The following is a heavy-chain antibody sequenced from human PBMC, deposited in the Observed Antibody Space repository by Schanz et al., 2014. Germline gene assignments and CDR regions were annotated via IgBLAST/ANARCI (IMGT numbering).Heavy chain of an antibody. CDR2: ISSSSSYT. J-gene: IGHJ4*02. V-gene: IGHV3-11*05. Sequence: QVQLVESGGGLVKPGGSLRLSCAASGLTFSDYYMSWIRQAPGKGLEWVSYISSSSSYTNYADSVKGRFTISRDNAKNSLYLQMNSLRAEDTAVYYCARDFSAYVGNYFDYWGQGTLVTVSS. CDR3: ARDFSAYVGNYFDY. CDR1: GLTFSDYY. D-gene: IGHD5-12*01.